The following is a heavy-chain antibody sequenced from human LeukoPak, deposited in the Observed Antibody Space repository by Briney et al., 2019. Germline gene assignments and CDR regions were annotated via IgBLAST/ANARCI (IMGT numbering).Heavy chain of an antibody. CDR2: INAGNGNT. D-gene: IGHD3-10*01. CDR1: GYTFTSYA. J-gene: IGHJ4*02. Sequence: GASVKVSCKASGYTFTSYAMHWVRQAPGQRLEWMGWINAGNGNTKYSQKFQGRVTMTRDTSTSTVYMELSSLRSEDTAVYYCARSKARGNPQVFDYWGQGTLVTVSS. CDR3: ARSKARGNPQVFDY. V-gene: IGHV1-3*01.